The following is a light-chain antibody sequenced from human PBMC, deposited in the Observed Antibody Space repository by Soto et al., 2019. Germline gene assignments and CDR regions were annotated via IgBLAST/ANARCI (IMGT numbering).Light chain of an antibody. CDR2: EVT. Sequence: VLTQPASVSGSPGQSITISCTGTGSDVGGYDYVSWYQQHPGKAPKLLIFEVTNRPSGVSNRFSGSKSGNTASLTISGLRAEDEADYYCSSFRSTSTLPYVFGTGTKV. CDR3: SSFRSTSTLPYV. V-gene: IGLV2-14*01. CDR1: GSDVGGYDY. J-gene: IGLJ1*01.